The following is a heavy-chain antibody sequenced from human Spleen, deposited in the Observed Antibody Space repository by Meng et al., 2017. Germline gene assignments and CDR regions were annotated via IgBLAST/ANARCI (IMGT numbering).Heavy chain of an antibody. CDR2: INHSGST. CDR3: AREAYSTSLSSATGFDY. V-gene: IGHV4-34*01. CDR1: GGSFSGFY. J-gene: IGHJ4*02. Sequence: QVQLQESGPGLLKPSETLSLTCAVYGGSFSGFYWNWFRQPPGKGLEWIAEINHSGSTNINPSLKSRVTILADTSKNQFSLKVRSVTAADTAVYYCAREAYSTSLSSATGFDYWGQGTLVTVSS. D-gene: IGHD6-13*01.